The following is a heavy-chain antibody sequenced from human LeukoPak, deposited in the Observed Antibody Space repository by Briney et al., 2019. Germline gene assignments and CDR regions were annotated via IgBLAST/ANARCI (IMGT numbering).Heavy chain of an antibody. CDR2: ISSSSSYI. CDR1: GFTFSSYS. CDR3: ARDHYYYDSSGSHDAFDI. J-gene: IGHJ3*02. D-gene: IGHD3-22*01. Sequence: KSGGSLRLSCAASGFTFSSYSMNWVRQAPGKGLEWASSISSSSSYIYYADSVKGRFTISRDNAKNSLYLQMNSLRAEDTAVYYCARDHYYYDSSGSHDAFDIWGQGTMVTVSS. V-gene: IGHV3-21*01.